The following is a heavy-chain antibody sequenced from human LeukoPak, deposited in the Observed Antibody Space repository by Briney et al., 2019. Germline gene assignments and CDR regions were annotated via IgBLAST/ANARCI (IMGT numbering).Heavy chain of an antibody. J-gene: IGHJ5*02. D-gene: IGHD2-2*01. CDR2: IYHSGST. V-gene: IGHV4-30-2*01. CDR1: GGSISSGGYS. Sequence: PSETLSLTCAVSGGSISSGGYSWSWIRQPPGKGLEWIGYIYHSGSTYYNPSLKSRVTISVDRSKNQFSLKLSSVTAADTAVYYCARETGGCSSTSCPNWFDPWGQGTLVTVSS. CDR3: ARETGGCSSTSCPNWFDP.